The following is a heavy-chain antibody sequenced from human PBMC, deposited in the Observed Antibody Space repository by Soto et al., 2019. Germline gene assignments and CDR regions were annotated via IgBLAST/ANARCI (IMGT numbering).Heavy chain of an antibody. CDR1: GGPFSGYY. Sequence: SETLSLTCAVYGGPFSGYYWSWIRQPPGKGLEWIGEINHSGSTNYNPSLKSRVTISVDTSKNQFSLKLSSVTAADTAVYYCARLFGVVIHYYGMDVWGQGPTVTVSS. D-gene: IGHD3-3*01. V-gene: IGHV4-34*01. CDR2: INHSGST. J-gene: IGHJ6*02. CDR3: ARLFGVVIHYYGMDV.